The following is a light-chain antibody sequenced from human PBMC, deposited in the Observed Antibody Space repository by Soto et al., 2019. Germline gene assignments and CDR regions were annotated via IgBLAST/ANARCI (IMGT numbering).Light chain of an antibody. Sequence: DIHRPQSPSTLSASVEDTVTICGQPSQSISVWLDWYQQKAGKAPNLLIYQASRLESGVPSRFSGSGSETEFTLTISGLQPGDSATYYCQQYNSYSPTFGQGTKVDSK. CDR3: QQYNSYSPT. CDR1: QSISVW. J-gene: IGKJ1*01. V-gene: IGKV1-5*03. CDR2: QAS.